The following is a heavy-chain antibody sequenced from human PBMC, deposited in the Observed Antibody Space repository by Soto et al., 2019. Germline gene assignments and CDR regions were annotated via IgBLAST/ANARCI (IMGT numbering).Heavy chain of an antibody. Sequence: EVQLLESGGGLVEPEGSLRLSCAASGFNIGGYAMNWVRQAPEKGLEWVSAISGSAGTTYYADSVKGRFTVSRDNSKNTLYLQMNSLRANDTAVYYCANYFGPGLGRFDYWGPGTLVTVSS. D-gene: IGHD1-1*01. CDR1: GFNIGGYA. V-gene: IGHV3-23*01. CDR3: ANYFGPGLGRFDY. J-gene: IGHJ4*02. CDR2: ISGSAGTT.